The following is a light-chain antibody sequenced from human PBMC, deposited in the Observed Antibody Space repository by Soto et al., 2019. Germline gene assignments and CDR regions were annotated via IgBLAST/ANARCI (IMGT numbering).Light chain of an antibody. CDR1: SSDVGGYNL. J-gene: IGLJ1*01. Sequence: QSALTQPRSVSGSPGQSVTISCTGTSSDVGGYNLVSWYQQHQGKAPKLMIYDVSKRPSGVPDRFSGSKSGNTASLTISGLQAEDEADYYCYSYAGSYTFYVFGAGTKLTVL. CDR2: DVS. V-gene: IGLV2-11*01. CDR3: YSYAGSYTFYV.